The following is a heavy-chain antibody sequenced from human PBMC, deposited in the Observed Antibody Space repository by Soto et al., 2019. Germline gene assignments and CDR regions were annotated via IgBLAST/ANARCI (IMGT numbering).Heavy chain of an antibody. Sequence: GASVKVSCKASGYTFTSYGISWVRQAPGQGLEWMGWISADNGNTNYAQKLQGRVTMTTDTSTSTAYMELRSLRSDDTAVYYCARAGSSWPNYYYGMDVWGQGTTVTVSS. V-gene: IGHV1-18*04. CDR1: GYTFTSYG. J-gene: IGHJ6*02. CDR2: ISADNGNT. D-gene: IGHD6-13*01. CDR3: ARAGSSWPNYYYGMDV.